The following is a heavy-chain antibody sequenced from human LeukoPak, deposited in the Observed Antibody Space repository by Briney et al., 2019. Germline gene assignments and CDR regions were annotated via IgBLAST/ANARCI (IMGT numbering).Heavy chain of an antibody. Sequence: SETLSLTRTVSGDSIGSGGYYWTWIRQHPGRGLEWIGHIFYNGGSYYSPSLKGRVSIAVDASRTQFSLRLTSVTAADTAVYYCARSSGHVTHWGQGTLVTVSS. J-gene: IGHJ1*01. CDR2: IFYNGGS. D-gene: IGHD6-19*01. CDR1: GDSIGSGGYY. CDR3: ARSSGHVTH. V-gene: IGHV4-31*03.